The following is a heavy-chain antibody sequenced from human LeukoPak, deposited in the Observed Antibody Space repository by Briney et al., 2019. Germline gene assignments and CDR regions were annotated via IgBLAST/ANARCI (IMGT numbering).Heavy chain of an antibody. J-gene: IGHJ5*02. CDR1: GYTFTGYY. CDR2: INPNSGDT. Sequence: GASVKVSCKVSGYTFTGYYMHWVRQAPGQGLEWMGWINPNSGDTNYAQKFQGRVTMTRDTSISTAYMELSRLRSDDTAVYYCARETTIFGVAAPWFDPWGQGTLVTVSS. D-gene: IGHD3-3*01. V-gene: IGHV1-2*02. CDR3: ARETTIFGVAAPWFDP.